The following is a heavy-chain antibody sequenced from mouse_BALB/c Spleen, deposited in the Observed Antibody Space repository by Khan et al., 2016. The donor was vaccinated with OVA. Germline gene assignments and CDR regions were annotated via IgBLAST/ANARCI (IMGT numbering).Heavy chain of an antibody. D-gene: IGHD1-1*01. Sequence: QVRLQQSGPELVKPGAAVKMSCKASGYTFTDYVISWVKQRTGQGPEWIGEIYPGSGSTYYHEKFKGKATLTADKSSNTAYMQLSSLTSEDSAVYFCARSYDGAWFAYWGQGTLVTVSA. CDR2: IYPGSGST. J-gene: IGHJ3*01. V-gene: IGHV1-81*01. CDR1: GYTFTDYV. CDR3: ARSYDGAWFAY.